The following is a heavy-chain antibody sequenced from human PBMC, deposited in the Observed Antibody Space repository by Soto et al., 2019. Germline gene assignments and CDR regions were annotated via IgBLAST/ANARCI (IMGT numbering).Heavy chain of an antibody. V-gene: IGHV3-23*01. CDR1: GFTFSSYA. D-gene: IGHD2-15*01. Sequence: EVQLLESGGGLVQPGGSLRLSCAASGFTFSSYAMSWVRQAPGKGLEWVSAISGSGGSTYYADAVKGRFTISRDNSKNTLYLQMNSLRAEDTAVYYCTKDGARLLLYWFDPWGQGTLVTVSS. J-gene: IGHJ5*02. CDR2: ISGSGGST. CDR3: TKDGARLLLYWFDP.